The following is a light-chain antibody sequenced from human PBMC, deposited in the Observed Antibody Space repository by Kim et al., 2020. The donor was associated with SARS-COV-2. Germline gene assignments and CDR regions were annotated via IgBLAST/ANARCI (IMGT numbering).Light chain of an antibody. CDR2: DAS. CDR3: QQYESLPRI. J-gene: IGKJ5*01. CDR1: QDIHDF. Sequence: DIQISQSPSSLHASIGDTVTITCQASQDIHDFLSWFQQKPGRAPKLLIYDASHLEPGVPSRFSGSGSGTHFIFNISRLQPEDTATYFCQQYESLPRIFGQGTRLEFK. V-gene: IGKV1-33*01.